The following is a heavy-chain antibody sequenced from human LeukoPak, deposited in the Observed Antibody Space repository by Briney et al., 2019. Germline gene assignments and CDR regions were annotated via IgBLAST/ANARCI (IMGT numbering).Heavy chain of an antibody. D-gene: IGHD3-22*01. Sequence: PSETLSLTCTVSGGSISSGSYYMSWVRQAPGKGLEWVSVIYSGGSTYYADSVKGRFTISRDNSKNTLYLQMNSLRAEDTAVYYCARANYYDSSGYYYYYYGMDVWGQGTTVTVSS. V-gene: IGHV3-53*01. CDR3: ARANYYDSSGYYYYYYGMDV. CDR2: IYSGGST. CDR1: GGSISSGSYY. J-gene: IGHJ6*02.